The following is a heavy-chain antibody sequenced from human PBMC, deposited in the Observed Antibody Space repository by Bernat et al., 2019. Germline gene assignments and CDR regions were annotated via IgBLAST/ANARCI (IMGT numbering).Heavy chain of an antibody. CDR1: GYSFTSYW. Sequence: EVQLVQSGAEVKKPGESLKISCKGSGYSFTSYWIGWVRQMPGKGLEWMGIIYPGDSDTRYSPSFQGQVTISADKAIRTGYLAGSRLKASEPGLYYCAGTKAGGVWGWVGPWGPGTLVTGPS. D-gene: IGHD3-16*01. CDR3: AGTKAGGVWGWVGP. V-gene: IGHV5-51*01. J-gene: IGHJ5*02. CDR2: IYPGDSDT.